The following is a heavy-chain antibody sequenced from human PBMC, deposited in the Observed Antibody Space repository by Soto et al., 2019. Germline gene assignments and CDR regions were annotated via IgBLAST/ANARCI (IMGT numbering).Heavy chain of an antibody. CDR1: GFTFSSYA. Sequence: QVQLVESGGGVVQPGRSLRLSCAASGFTFSSYAMHWVRQAPGKGLEWVAVISYDGSNKYYADSVKGRFTISRDNSKNTLYLQMNSLRAEDTAVYYCARPVVPAAEYYYYYGMDVWGQGTTVTVSS. CDR2: ISYDGSNK. V-gene: IGHV3-30-3*01. D-gene: IGHD2-2*01. J-gene: IGHJ6*02. CDR3: ARPVVPAAEYYYYYGMDV.